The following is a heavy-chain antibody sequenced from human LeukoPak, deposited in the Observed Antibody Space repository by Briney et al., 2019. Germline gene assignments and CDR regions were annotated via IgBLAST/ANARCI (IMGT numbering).Heavy chain of an antibody. J-gene: IGHJ6*02. V-gene: IGHV3-9*01. Sequence: PGGSLRLSCAASGFTFDDYAMHWVRQAPGKGLEWVSGISWNSGSIGYADSVKGRFTISRDNAKNSLYLQMNSLRAEDTALYYCAKDQAPDYYGMDVWGQGTTVTVSS. CDR2: ISWNSGSI. CDR1: GFTFDDYA. CDR3: AKDQAPDYYGMDV.